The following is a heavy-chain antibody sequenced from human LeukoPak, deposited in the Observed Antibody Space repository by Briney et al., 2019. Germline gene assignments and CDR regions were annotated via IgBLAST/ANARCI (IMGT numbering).Heavy chain of an antibody. V-gene: IGHV3-7*03. CDR2: IKQDGSEK. J-gene: IGHJ4*02. D-gene: IGHD3-10*01. Sequence: GGSLRVSCAASGFTFSSYWMSWVRQAPGKGLERVADIKQDGSEKYYVDSVKGRFTISRDNAKNSLYLQMNSLRAEDTAVYYCARVTLWSSGSHKYYFHYWGQGTLVTVSS. CDR3: ARVTLWSSGSHKYYFHY. CDR1: GFTFSSYW.